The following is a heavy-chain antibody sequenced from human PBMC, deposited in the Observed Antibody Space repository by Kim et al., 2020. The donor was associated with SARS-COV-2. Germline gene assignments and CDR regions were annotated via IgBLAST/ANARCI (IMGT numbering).Heavy chain of an antibody. Sequence: ASVKVSCKASGYTFTSYGISWVRQAPGQGLEWLGWVGAYNVDTNYAQNLQGRVTLTTDTSTSTAFLELRSLRSDDTAVYFCARDRGYGDDTFDYWGQGTLVTVSS. J-gene: IGHJ4*02. CDR2: VGAYNVDT. CDR3: ARDRGYGDDTFDY. D-gene: IGHD4-17*01. CDR1: GYTFTSYG. V-gene: IGHV1-18*01.